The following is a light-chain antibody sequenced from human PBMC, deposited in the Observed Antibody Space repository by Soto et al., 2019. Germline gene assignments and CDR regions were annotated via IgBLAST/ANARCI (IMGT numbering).Light chain of an antibody. CDR1: SSDVGGYNN. Sequence: QSVLTQPASVSGSPGQSITISCTGTSSDVGGYNNVSWYQQHPGKAPKLMIYEVSNRPSGVSNRFSGSKSGNTASLTISGLQAEDEADYYCSSYTSSSTPYVFGTGTQLTVL. CDR3: SSYTSSSTPYV. CDR2: EVS. V-gene: IGLV2-14*01. J-gene: IGLJ1*01.